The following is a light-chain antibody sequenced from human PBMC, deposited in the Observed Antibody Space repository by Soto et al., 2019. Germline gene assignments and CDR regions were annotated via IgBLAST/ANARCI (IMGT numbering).Light chain of an antibody. CDR1: QSVRSN. V-gene: IGKV3-15*01. J-gene: IGKJ1*01. CDR2: GAS. Sequence: IVMTQSPATLSVSPGERATLSCRAGQSVRSNLAWYQQKPGQGPRLLIYGASTRATGIPARFSGSGSETEFTLTISSLQSEDFGSYDCHQYKSWPLTFGQGTKVEIK. CDR3: HQYKSWPLT.